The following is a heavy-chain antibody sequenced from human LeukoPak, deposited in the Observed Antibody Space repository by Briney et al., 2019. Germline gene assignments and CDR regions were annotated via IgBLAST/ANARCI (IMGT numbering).Heavy chain of an antibody. CDR2: ISSSSSYI. V-gene: IGHV3-21*01. D-gene: IGHD6-6*01. J-gene: IGHJ4*02. Sequence: GGSLRLSCAASGFTFSSYSMNWVRQAPGKGLEWVSSISSSSSYIYYADSVKGRFTISRDNAKNSLYLQMNGLRAEDTAVYYCARGSIAARLDYWGQGTLVTVSS. CDR1: GFTFSSYS. CDR3: ARGSIAARLDY.